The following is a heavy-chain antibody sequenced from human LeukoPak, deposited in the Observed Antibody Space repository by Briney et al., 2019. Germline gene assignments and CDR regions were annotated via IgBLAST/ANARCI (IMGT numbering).Heavy chain of an antibody. CDR2: IKQDGSEK. CDR3: ADLGSRD. Sequence: GGSLRLSCAASGFTFSNYWLTWVRQAPGQGLEWVANIKQDGSEKHYVDSVKGRFTISRDNAKNSLYLQMNSLRAEDTAMYYCADLGSRDWGQGTLVTVPS. CDR1: GFTFSNYW. V-gene: IGHV3-7*01. J-gene: IGHJ4*02. D-gene: IGHD3-16*01.